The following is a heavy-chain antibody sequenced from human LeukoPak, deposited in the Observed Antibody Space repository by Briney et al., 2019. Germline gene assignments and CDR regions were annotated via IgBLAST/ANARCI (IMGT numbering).Heavy chain of an antibody. J-gene: IGHJ4*02. Sequence: ASVKVSCKASGYTFTGYYMHWVRQAPGQGLEWMGWINPNSGGTNYAQKFQGMVTMTRDTSISTAYMELSRLRSDDTAVYYCARDTPNKRGYSYGFDYWGQGTLVTVSS. CDR3: ARDTPNKRGYSYGFDY. CDR2: INPNSGGT. D-gene: IGHD5-18*01. CDR1: GYTFTGYY. V-gene: IGHV1-2*02.